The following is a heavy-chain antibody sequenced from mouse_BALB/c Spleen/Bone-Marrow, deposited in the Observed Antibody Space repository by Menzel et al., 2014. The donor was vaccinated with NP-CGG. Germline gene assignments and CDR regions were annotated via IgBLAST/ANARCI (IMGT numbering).Heavy chain of an antibody. V-gene: IGHV1-69*02. Sequence: QVQLQQSGAELVKPGAPVKLSCKASGYTFTDYWMNWVKQRPGRGLEWIGRIDPSDSETHYNQKFKDKATLTVDKSSTTAYIQLSNLISEDSAVYYCARTAYWGQGTLVTVSA. J-gene: IGHJ3*01. CDR2: IDPSDSET. CDR3: ARTAY. CDR1: GYTFTDYW.